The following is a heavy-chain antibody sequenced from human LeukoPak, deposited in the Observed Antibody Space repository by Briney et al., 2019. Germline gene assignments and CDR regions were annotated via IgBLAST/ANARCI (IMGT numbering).Heavy chain of an antibody. D-gene: IGHD2-21*02. J-gene: IGHJ6*03. CDR3: AKGDQHYYYYYMDV. CDR1: GFTFSSYA. V-gene: IGHV3-30*04. Sequence: PGGSLRLSCAASGFTFSSYAMHWVRQAPGKGLEWVAVISYDGSNKYYADSVKGRFTIPRGNSKNTLYLQMNSLRAEDTAVYYCAKGDQHYYYYYMDVWGKGTTVTVSS. CDR2: ISYDGSNK.